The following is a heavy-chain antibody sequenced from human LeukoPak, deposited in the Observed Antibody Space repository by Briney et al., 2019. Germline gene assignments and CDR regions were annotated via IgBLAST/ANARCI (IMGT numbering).Heavy chain of an antibody. J-gene: IGHJ5*02. Sequence: SETLSLTCAVSGGSISSSNWWSWVRQPPGKGLEWIGEIYHSGSTNYNPSLKGRVTISVDKSKNQFSLKLSSVTAADTAVYYCARDQDDNWFDPWGQGTLVTVSS. CDR2: IYHSGST. CDR1: GGSISSSNW. CDR3: ARDQDDNWFDP. V-gene: IGHV4-4*02.